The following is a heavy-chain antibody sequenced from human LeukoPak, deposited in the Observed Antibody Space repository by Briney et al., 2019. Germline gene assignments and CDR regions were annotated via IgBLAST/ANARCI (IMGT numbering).Heavy chain of an antibody. V-gene: IGHV1-46*01. CDR2: INPSGDST. CDR3: AKLATSDTGETY. Sequence: ASVKVSCKASGYTFTINHIHWVRQAPGQGLEWMGVINPSGDSTTYAQNFQGRVTMTRDTSTSTVYMELRSLRSEDTAIYYCAKLATSDTGETYWGQGTLVTVSS. J-gene: IGHJ4*02. CDR1: GYTFTINH. D-gene: IGHD3-16*01.